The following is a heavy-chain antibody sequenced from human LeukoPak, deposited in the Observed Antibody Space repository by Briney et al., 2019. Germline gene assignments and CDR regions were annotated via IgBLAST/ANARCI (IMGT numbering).Heavy chain of an antibody. J-gene: IGHJ4*02. Sequence: PGGSLRLSCAASGFTFSSYAMHWVRQASGKGLEYVSAISSNGGSTYYANSVKGRFTISRDNSKNTLYLQMGSLRAEDMAVYYCAKDLIIAAAGSPFDYWGQGTLVTVSS. CDR2: ISSNGGST. V-gene: IGHV3-64*01. CDR1: GFTFSSYA. D-gene: IGHD6-13*01. CDR3: AKDLIIAAAGSPFDY.